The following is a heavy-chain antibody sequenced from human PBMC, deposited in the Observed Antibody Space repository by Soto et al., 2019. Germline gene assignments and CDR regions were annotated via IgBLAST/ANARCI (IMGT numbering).Heavy chain of an antibody. D-gene: IGHD3-22*01. Sequence: PXGTLALTCTVSGGSVNSDNFYWSWIRQPPGRGLEWIGYIYYTGSTNYNPSLKSRVTISIDTSRNQFSLKLSSVTAADTAVYYCARDLTREGDYYDRSGYYLDYWGQGTLVTVSS. V-gene: IGHV4-61*01. J-gene: IGHJ4*02. CDR1: GGSVNSDNFY. CDR2: IYYTGST. CDR3: ARDLTREGDYYDRSGYYLDY.